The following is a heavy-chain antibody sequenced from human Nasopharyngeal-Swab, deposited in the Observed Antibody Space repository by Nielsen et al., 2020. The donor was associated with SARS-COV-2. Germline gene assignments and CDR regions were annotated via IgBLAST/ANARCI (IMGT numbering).Heavy chain of an antibody. CDR1: GFTFRSYA. CDR2: ISGSDHTT. J-gene: IGHJ6*02. Sequence: GESLKISCAASGFTFRSYAISWVRQAPGKGLEWVSVISGSDHTTYCADSVKGRFTISRDNSKNTVNLQMNSLGVEDTAIYYCAKDRDSGDDSDDYYHYYGMDVWGQGTTVTVFS. CDR3: AKDRDSGDDSDDYYHYYGMDV. V-gene: IGHV3-23*01. D-gene: IGHD5-12*01.